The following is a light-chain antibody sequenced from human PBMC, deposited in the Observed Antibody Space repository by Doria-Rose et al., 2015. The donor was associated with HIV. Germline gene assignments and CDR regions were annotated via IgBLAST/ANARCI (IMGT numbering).Light chain of an antibody. CDR3: HQYGTSWT. J-gene: IGKJ1*01. Sequence: EIVMTQSPGTMSLSPGERATLSRRASQRFSSTYLAWYQQKPGQAPSLLIYDGSTRATGIPDRFSASGSGTDSTLTINRLEPEDFALYYCHQYGTSWTFGQGTKVEI. V-gene: IGKV3-20*01. CDR1: QRFSSTY. CDR2: DGS.